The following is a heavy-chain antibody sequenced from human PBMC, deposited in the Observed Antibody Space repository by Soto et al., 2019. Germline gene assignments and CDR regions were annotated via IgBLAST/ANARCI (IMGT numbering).Heavy chain of an antibody. Sequence: QVQLVQSGAEVKRPGSSVKVSCKASGGTFRNYPFSWVRQAPGQGLEWMGGLIPVVGIPNYAQKFQVRVTITADESTSTVYMELTSLRSDDTAVYYCARVLEFRDGYISHFDYWGQGTLVTVSS. CDR1: GGTFRNYP. V-gene: IGHV1-69*01. D-gene: IGHD5-12*01. CDR2: LIPVVGIP. CDR3: ARVLEFRDGYISHFDY. J-gene: IGHJ4*02.